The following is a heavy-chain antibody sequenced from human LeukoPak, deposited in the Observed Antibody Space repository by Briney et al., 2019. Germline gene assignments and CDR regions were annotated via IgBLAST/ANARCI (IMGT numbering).Heavy chain of an antibody. CDR2: IFYSGTT. CDR3: ARGGSAAKYYFDS. J-gene: IGHJ4*02. D-gene: IGHD6-13*01. Sequence: SETLSLTCTVSNDSITPLYWGWIRQPPGKGLQFIGYIFYSGTTNFNPSLKSRVTLSVDTSKNQFSLRLNSVTAADTAVYYCARGGSAAKYYFDSWGQGTLVTVSS. V-gene: IGHV4-59*11. CDR1: NDSITPLY.